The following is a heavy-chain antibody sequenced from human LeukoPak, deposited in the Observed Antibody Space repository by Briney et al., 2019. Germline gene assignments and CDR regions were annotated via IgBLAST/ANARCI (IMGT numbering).Heavy chain of an antibody. CDR1: RDSISSNYY. CDR3: ATHPPAKYYIDS. D-gene: IGHD6-6*01. J-gene: IGHJ4*02. V-gene: IGHV4-39*01. Sequence: SGTLSLTCTVSRDSISSNYYWAWIRQPPGKGLEWIASIYHSGATYYNLSLKSRVSISVDTSKNQFAVEVASVTATDTAVYFCATHPPAKYYIDSWGRGTLVTVSS. CDR2: IYHSGAT.